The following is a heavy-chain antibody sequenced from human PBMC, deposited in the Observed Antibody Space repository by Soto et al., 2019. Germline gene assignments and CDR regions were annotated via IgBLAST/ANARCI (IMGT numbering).Heavy chain of an antibody. J-gene: IGHJ4*02. D-gene: IGHD6-13*01. CDR1: GLSISSDNW. V-gene: IGHV4-4*02. Sequence: QVQLQESGPGLVRPSGTVSLTCAVSGLSISSDNWWSWVRQPPGKGLEWIGEIHHSGSTNYNPSLKSRVTMSDVPSKDLFSLTLNSVTAADTAFYYCARDQGSHPGDWGQGTLVSVSS. CDR2: IHHSGST. CDR3: ARDQGSHPGD.